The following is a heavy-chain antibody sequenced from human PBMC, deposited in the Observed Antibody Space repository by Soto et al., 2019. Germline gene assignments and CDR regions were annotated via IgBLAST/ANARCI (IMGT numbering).Heavy chain of an antibody. CDR1: GESISSGGYY. CDR2: IYDTESA. J-gene: IGHJ4*02. V-gene: IGHV4-31*03. CDR3: ARASSSSSAADY. Sequence: QVQLQESGPGLVKPSQTLSLTCNVSGESISSGGYYWSWIRHHPGKGLEWIGYIYDTESAYYNPSLKSRVXXXMXXSKTQFARRLSSVTAADTAVYYCARASSSSSAADYWGQGILGTVSS. D-gene: IGHD6-6*01.